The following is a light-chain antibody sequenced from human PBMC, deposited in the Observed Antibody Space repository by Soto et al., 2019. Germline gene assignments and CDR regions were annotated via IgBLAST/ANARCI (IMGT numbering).Light chain of an antibody. J-gene: IGKJ1*01. V-gene: IGKV3-20*01. CDR1: QSVSSSY. CDR3: QQYGSSPWT. CDR2: GAS. Sequence: EIVLTQSPGTLSLSPGERATLSCRASQSVSSSYLAWYQQKPGQAPRLLIYGASSRATGIPDRFSGSGSGTDVALTISGLGPEDFAVYYCQQYGSSPWTFGQGTKVEIK.